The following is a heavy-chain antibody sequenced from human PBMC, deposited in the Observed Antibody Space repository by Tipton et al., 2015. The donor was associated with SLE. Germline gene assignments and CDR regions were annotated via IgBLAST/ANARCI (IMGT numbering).Heavy chain of an antibody. CDR3: ARVPRTFYYDYSGHFDY. Sequence: GLVKPSETLSLTCAVYGGSSSDSYNSWIRQPPGKGLEWIGEINHSGGTNYNPSLKSRVIISLDTSKNHFSLKLSSVTAADTAVYYCARVPRTFYYDYSGHFDYWGPGTLVTVSS. CDR1: GGSSSDSY. CDR2: INHSGGT. J-gene: IGHJ4*02. V-gene: IGHV4-34*09. D-gene: IGHD3-22*01.